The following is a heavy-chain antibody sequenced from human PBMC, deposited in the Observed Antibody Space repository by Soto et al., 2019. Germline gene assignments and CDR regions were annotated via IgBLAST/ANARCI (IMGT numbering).Heavy chain of an antibody. CDR2: ISAYNGNT. CDR1: GYTFTSYD. D-gene: IGHD6-6*01. Sequence: ASVKVSCKASGYTFTSYDINWVRQATGQGLEWMGWISAYNGNTNYAQKLQGRVTMTTDTSTSTAYMELRSLRSDDTAVYYCAISEYSRGGYYYYGMDVWGQGTTVTVSS. J-gene: IGHJ6*02. CDR3: AISEYSRGGYYYYGMDV. V-gene: IGHV1-18*01.